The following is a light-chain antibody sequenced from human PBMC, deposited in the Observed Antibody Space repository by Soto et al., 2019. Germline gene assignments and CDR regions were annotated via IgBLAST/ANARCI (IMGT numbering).Light chain of an antibody. Sequence: EIVMTQSPATLSVSPGERATLSCRASQNINSNLAWYQQKPGQAPRLLIYGASTRATGLPPRFSGSGSGTEFTLTISSLQSEDFAVYYCQQYGSSPLTFGGGTKVEIK. J-gene: IGKJ4*01. CDR2: GAS. CDR1: QNINSN. V-gene: IGKV3-15*01. CDR3: QQYGSSPLT.